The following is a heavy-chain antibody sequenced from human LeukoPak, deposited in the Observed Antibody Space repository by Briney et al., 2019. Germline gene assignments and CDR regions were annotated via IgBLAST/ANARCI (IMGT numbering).Heavy chain of an antibody. CDR2: IYTSGST. J-gene: IGHJ3*01. D-gene: IGHD1-26*01. V-gene: IGHV4-61*02. CDR3: ASLMGALDAFDV. CDR1: GVSISSGSYY. Sequence: SQTLSLTCTVSGVSISSGSYYRSWIRQPAGKGLEWIGRIYTSGSTNYNPSLKSRVTIYVDTSKNQFSLNLSSVTAADTAVYYCASLMGALDAFDVWGQGTMVTVSS.